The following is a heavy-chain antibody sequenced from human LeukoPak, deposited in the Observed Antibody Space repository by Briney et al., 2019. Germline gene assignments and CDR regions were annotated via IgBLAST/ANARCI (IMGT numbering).Heavy chain of an antibody. CDR1: GGSFSGYY. V-gene: IGHV4-34*01. J-gene: IGHJ4*02. CDR2: INHSGST. Sequence: PSETLSLTCAVYGGSFSGYYWSWIRQPPGKGLEWIGEINHSGSTNHNPSLKSRVTISVDTSKNQFPLKLSSVTAADTAVYYCARDPRHHSYWGQGTLVTVSS. CDR3: ARDPRHHSY.